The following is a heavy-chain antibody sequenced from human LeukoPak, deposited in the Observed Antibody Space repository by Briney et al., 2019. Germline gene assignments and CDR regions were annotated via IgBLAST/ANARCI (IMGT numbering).Heavy chain of an antibody. D-gene: IGHD3-10*01. V-gene: IGHV3-53*04. Sequence: GGSLRLSCAASGFTFSSYGMHWVRQAPGKGLEWVSVIYSGGSTYYADSVKGRFTISRHNSKNTLYLQMNSLRAEDTAVYYCARGSYGSGSYYPDYWGQGTLVTVSS. CDR2: IYSGGST. J-gene: IGHJ4*02. CDR1: GFTFSSYG. CDR3: ARGSYGSGSYYPDY.